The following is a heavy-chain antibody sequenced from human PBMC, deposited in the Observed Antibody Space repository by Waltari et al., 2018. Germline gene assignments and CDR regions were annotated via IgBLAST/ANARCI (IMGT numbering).Heavy chain of an antibody. CDR2: LKYSGRT. CDR3: ARRNWSTSLRGQYFFDF. D-gene: IGHD1-1*01. Sequence: QVVLQQWGAGLLKTSETLSLTCAINRGSFSEYYWTWIRPAPGKELDGIGELKYSGRTNYYSSLRCRVTVSVDTSRNRFSVGVNSVTTAETGVDFCARRNWSTSLRGQYFFDFWSQGSLVTVSS. J-gene: IGHJ4*02. CDR1: RGSFSEYY. V-gene: IGHV4-34*02.